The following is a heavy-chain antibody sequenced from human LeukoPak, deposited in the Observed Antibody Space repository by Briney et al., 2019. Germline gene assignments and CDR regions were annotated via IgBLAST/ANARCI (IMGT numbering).Heavy chain of an antibody. J-gene: IGHJ4*02. Sequence: GASVKVSCKVSGYTLTELSMHWVRQAPGKGLEWMGGFDPEDGETIYAQKFQGRVTMTEDTSTDTAYMELSSLRSEDTAVDYCATAVKYYDFWNAQKGQNYYFDYWGQGTLVTVSS. CDR1: GYTLTELS. V-gene: IGHV1-24*01. D-gene: IGHD3-3*01. CDR3: ATAVKYYDFWNAQKGQNYYFDY. CDR2: FDPEDGET.